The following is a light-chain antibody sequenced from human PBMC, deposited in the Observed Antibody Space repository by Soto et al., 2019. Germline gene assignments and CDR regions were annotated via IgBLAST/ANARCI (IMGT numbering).Light chain of an antibody. CDR1: QSVSGNY. V-gene: IGKV3-20*01. CDR2: GSS. J-gene: IGKJ2*01. Sequence: EIVLTRSPGTLSLSPGERATLSCRASQSVSGNYLAWYQQKPGQSPRLLIYGSSDRATGIPDRFSGSGSETDFTLTINRVEPEDFAVYYCQQYGSSPPYTFGQGTKLEIK. CDR3: QQYGSSPPYT.